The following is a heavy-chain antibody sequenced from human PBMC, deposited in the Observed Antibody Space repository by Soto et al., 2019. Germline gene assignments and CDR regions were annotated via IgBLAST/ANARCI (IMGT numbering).Heavy chain of an antibody. V-gene: IGHV3-74*01. CDR1: GFTFSGYG. CDR2: VSANGTST. Sequence: EVHLVESGGGLVQPGGSLRLSCAASGFTFSGYGMHWVRQAPGKGLMFVSCVSANGTSTNYADSVKGRFSTSRDNTKNTLYLQMNNLRVEDTAVYYCAIASSSGYHWGLGTRVTVSS. CDR3: AIASSSGYH. J-gene: IGHJ5*02. D-gene: IGHD3-22*01.